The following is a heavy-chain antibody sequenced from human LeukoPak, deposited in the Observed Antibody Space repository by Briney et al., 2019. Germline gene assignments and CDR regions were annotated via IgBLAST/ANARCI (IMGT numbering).Heavy chain of an antibody. Sequence: GGSLRLSCAASGFTFSSYSMNWVRQAPGKGLEWVSSVSSSSSYIYYADSVKGRFTISRDNAKNSLYLQMNSLRAEDTAVYCCARWAPYGSGSYQPNFDYWGQGTLVTVSS. CDR3: ARWAPYGSGSYQPNFDY. J-gene: IGHJ4*02. D-gene: IGHD3-10*01. CDR2: VSSSSSYI. V-gene: IGHV3-21*01. CDR1: GFTFSSYS.